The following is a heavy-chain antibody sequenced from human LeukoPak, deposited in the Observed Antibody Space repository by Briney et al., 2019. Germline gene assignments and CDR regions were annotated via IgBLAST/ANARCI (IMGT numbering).Heavy chain of an antibody. CDR2: IIPILGTA. J-gene: IGHJ4*02. D-gene: IGHD2-2*01. CDR1: GGTFSSYA. CDR3: APWGGFYAKTGLGTDN. Sequence: ASVKVSCKDSGGTFSSYAINWVRQAPGQGLEWMGRIIPILGTADYAQKFQDRVTLTADKSTGTSYMELTSLRSEATAVYFCAPWGGFYAKTGLGTDNWGQGTLVTVSS. V-gene: IGHV1-69*04.